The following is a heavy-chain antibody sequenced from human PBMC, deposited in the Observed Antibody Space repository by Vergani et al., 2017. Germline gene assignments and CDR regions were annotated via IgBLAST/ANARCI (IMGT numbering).Heavy chain of an antibody. V-gene: IGHV4-59*12. D-gene: IGHD6-13*01. CDR2: IYYSGST. J-gene: IGHJ4*02. CDR1: GGSISSYY. Sequence: QVQLQESGPGLVKPSETLSLTCTVSGGSISSYYWSWIRQPPGKGLEWIGYIYYSGSTNYNPSLKSRVTISVDTSKNQFSLKLSSVTAADTAVYYCARERGSIAAAGTFDYWGQGTLVTVSS. CDR3: ARERGSIAAAGTFDY.